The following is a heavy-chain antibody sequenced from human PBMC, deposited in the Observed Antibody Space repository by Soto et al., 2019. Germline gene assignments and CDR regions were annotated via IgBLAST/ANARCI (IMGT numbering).Heavy chain of an antibody. D-gene: IGHD1-1*01. CDR2: ISYDGNKE. Sequence: QVQLVESGGGVVQPGRSLRLSCSASGFIFGTYGMDWVRQAPGKGLEWVALISYDGNKEFYADSVKGRFTISRDNSRNPLNLHMNSLKPEDTAMYYCATETATSVDYSSFYGLDVWGPGTTVSVSS. V-gene: IGHV3-30*03. CDR1: GFIFGTYG. J-gene: IGHJ6*02. CDR3: ATETATSVDYSSFYGLDV.